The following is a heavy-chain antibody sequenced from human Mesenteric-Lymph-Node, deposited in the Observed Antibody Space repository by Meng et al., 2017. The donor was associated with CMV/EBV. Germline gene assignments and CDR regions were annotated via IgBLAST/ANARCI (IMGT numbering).Heavy chain of an antibody. J-gene: IGHJ6*02. CDR3: TSGLFSSSSRGNYYYYGMDV. D-gene: IGHD6-6*01. CDR2: IRTKANNYAT. Sequence: GESLKISCADSGFTFSGSVMHWVRQASGKGLEWVGRIRTKANNYATSYAPSVKGRFTITRDDSKNTAYLQMNSLKTEDTAVYYCTSGLFSSSSRGNYYYYGMDVWGQGATVTVSS. CDR1: GFTFSGSV. V-gene: IGHV3-73*01.